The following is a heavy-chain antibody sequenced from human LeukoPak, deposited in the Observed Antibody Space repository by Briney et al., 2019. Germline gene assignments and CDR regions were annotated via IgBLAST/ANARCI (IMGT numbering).Heavy chain of an antibody. Sequence: GGSLRLSCAASGFSFGSYAMSWVRQAPGKGLEWVSEISGSVSDSGDSTHYADSVKGRFTISRDNSKKTLFLQMNSLRAEDTAVYYCAKGKVNHDGALDIWGQGTVVTVSS. V-gene: IGHV3-23*01. J-gene: IGHJ3*02. CDR2: ISGSVSDSGDST. D-gene: IGHD3-16*01. CDR3: AKGKVNHDGALDI. CDR1: GFSFGSYA.